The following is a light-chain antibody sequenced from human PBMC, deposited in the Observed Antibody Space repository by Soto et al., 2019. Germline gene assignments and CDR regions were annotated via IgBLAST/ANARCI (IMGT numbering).Light chain of an antibody. J-gene: IGLJ3*02. V-gene: IGLV2-14*01. CDR3: SLYTSTNAWV. Sequence: QSVLTQSASVSGSPGQSITISCTGTSSDVGGYNYVSWYQQHPGKAPKLIIYDVSNRPSGVSTRFSGSKSVNTASLFVSGLQAEDEADYSCSLYTSTNAWVFVGGTQLTVL. CDR2: DVS. CDR1: SSDVGGYNY.